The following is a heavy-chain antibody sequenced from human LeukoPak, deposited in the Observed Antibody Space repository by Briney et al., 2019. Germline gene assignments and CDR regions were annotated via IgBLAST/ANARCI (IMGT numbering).Heavy chain of an antibody. CDR3: ARGESSSWYVLTFDY. CDR2: ISAYNGNT. J-gene: IGHJ4*02. Sequence: ASVKVSCKASGYTFTSYGTTWVRQAPGQGLEWMGWISAYNGNTKYAQKLQGRVTMTTDTSTSTAYMELRSLRSDDTAVYYCARGESSSWYVLTFDYWGQGTLVTVSS. V-gene: IGHV1-18*01. CDR1: GYTFTSYG. D-gene: IGHD6-13*01.